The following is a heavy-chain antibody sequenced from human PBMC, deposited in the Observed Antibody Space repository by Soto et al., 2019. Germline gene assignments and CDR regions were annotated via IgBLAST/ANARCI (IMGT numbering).Heavy chain of an antibody. V-gene: IGHV4-34*01. CDR3: AIKGGEGSGSYNWFDP. J-gene: IGHJ5*02. D-gene: IGHD6-19*01. CDR2: INHSGST. Sequence: QVQLQQWGAGLLKPSETLSLTCAVYGGSFSGYYWSWIRQPPGKGLEWIGEINHSGSTNYNPSLKSRVTISVDTSKNQFSLKLSSVTAADTAVHYCAIKGGEGSGSYNWFDPWGQGTLVTVSS. CDR1: GGSFSGYY.